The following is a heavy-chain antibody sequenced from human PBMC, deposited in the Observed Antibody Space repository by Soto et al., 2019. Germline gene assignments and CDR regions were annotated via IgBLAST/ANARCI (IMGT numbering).Heavy chain of an antibody. CDR1: GFTFSHYW. CDR2: IKVDGSEK. V-gene: IGHV3-7*05. Sequence: EVQLVESGGGLVQPGGSLRLSCAASGFTFSHYWMSWVRQAPGKGLEWVANIKVDGSEKNYVDSVKGRFTISRDNAKNSVYLQMDSLRAEDTAVYYCASATVRGQGTLVTVSS. CDR3: ASATV. D-gene: IGHD1-26*01. J-gene: IGHJ1*01.